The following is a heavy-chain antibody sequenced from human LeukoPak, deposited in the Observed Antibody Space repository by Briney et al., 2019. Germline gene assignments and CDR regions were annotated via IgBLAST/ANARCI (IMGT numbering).Heavy chain of an antibody. Sequence: PGGSLRLSCAASGFTFDDYGMSWVRQAPGKGLEWVSGINWNGGSTGYADSVKGRFTISRDNAKNSLYLQMNSLRAEGTALYYCARETADTIFGVVNSYYMDVWGKGTTVTVSS. V-gene: IGHV3-20*04. CDR1: GFTFDDYG. D-gene: IGHD3-3*01. CDR3: ARETADTIFGVVNSYYMDV. J-gene: IGHJ6*03. CDR2: INWNGGST.